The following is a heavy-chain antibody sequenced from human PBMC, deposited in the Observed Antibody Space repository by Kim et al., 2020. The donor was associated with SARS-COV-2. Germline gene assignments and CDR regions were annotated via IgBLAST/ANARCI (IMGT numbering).Heavy chain of an antibody. J-gene: IGHJ3*02. CDR1: GFSFSDYY. CDR3: ARDGYSLHGLDI. CDR2: ISSSSTYT. Sequence: GGSLRLSCAASGFSFSDYYMTWIRQAPGKGLEWVSYISSSSTYTNYADSVKGRFTISRDNAKNSLYLQMDSLRAEDTAVYYCARDGYSLHGLDIWGQGTLVTVSS. D-gene: IGHD4-4*01. V-gene: IGHV3-11*05.